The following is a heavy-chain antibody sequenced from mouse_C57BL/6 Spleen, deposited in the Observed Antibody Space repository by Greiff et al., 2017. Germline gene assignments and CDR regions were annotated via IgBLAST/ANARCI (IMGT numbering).Heavy chain of an antibody. CDR1: GFTFSNYW. J-gene: IGHJ2*01. CDR3: TVGYYGSGGDY. D-gene: IGHD1-1*01. CDR2: IRLKSDNYAT. Sequence: EVKVVESGGGLVQPGGSMKLSCVASGFTFSNYWMNWVRQSPEKGLEWVAQIRLKSDNYATHYAESVKGRFTISRDDSKSSVYLQMNNLRAEDTGIYYCTVGYYGSGGDYWGQGTTLTVSS. V-gene: IGHV6-3*01.